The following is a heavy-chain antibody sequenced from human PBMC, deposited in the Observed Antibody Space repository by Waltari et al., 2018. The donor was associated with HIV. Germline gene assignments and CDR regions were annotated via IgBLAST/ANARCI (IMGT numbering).Heavy chain of an antibody. CDR1: GFTVKNEY. CDR3: AKGVRFLGP. D-gene: IGHD3-3*01. Sequence: ATGGVLVQPGVSLSLCCRVSGFTVKNEYMTWVRRSTGRGLEWVGTIYGNGETYSAASMRGRLFISRDDPGNRVFLHINNVNFADTASYFCAKGVRFLGPWSQETPVTVSS. V-gene: IGHV3-53*05. CDR2: IYGNGET. J-gene: IGHJ5*02.